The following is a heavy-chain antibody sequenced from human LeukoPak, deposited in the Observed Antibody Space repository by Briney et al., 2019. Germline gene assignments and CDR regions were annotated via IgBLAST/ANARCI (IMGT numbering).Heavy chain of an antibody. CDR2: ISAYNGNT. J-gene: IGHJ6*02. CDR1: GFTFTSNS. Sequence: AAVTVSCKASGFTFTSNSFSWVRQVPGQGREWLGWISAYNGNTHSAQTAQDSVTLTTDTPTTTVYIELRSLRPDDTAVYYSVRDPHNGMDVWGQGTPVTVSS. V-gene: IGHV1-18*01. CDR3: VRDPHNGMDV.